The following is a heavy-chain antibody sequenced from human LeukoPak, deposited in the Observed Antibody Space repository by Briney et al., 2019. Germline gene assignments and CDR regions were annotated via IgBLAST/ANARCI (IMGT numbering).Heavy chain of an antibody. D-gene: IGHD3-10*01. CDR2: IYTSGST. Sequence: PSQTLSLTCTVSGGSISSGSYYWSWIRQPAGKGLEWIGRIYTSGSTNYNPTLKSRVTISVDTSKNRFSLKLSSVTAADTAVYYCARDRGTTDFRSGVNWFDPWGQGTLVTVSS. J-gene: IGHJ5*02. CDR3: ARDRGTTDFRSGVNWFDP. CDR1: GGSISSGSYY. V-gene: IGHV4-61*02.